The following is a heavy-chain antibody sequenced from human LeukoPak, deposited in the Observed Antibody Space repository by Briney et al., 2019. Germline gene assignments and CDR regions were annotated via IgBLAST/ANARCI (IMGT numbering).Heavy chain of an antibody. J-gene: IGHJ4*02. CDR3: ARSLYYYGSGSYPDY. D-gene: IGHD3-10*01. CDR2: IYYSGST. Sequence: SETLSLTCTVSGGSISSSRYYWGWIRQPPGKGLEWIGSIYYSGSTYYNPSLKSRVTISVDTSKNQFSLKLSSVTAADTAVYYCARSLYYYGSGSYPDYWGQGTLVTVSS. CDR1: GGSISSSRYY. V-gene: IGHV4-39*07.